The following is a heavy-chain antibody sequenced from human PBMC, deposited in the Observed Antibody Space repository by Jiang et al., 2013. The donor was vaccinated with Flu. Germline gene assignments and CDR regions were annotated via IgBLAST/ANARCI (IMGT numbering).Heavy chain of an antibody. CDR2: ISTSSTFM. J-gene: IGHJ4*02. Sequence: VQLVESGGGLVKPGGSLRLSCAASGFTFSSYSMNWVRQAPGKGLEWVSSISTSSTFMFSADSVKGRFTISRDNAKNSLYLQMNSLRGEDTAVYYCARSRGGYSGSYFPGFDSWGQGTLVTVSS. CDR1: GFTFSSYS. CDR3: ARSRGGYSGSYFPGFDS. D-gene: IGHD1-26*01. V-gene: IGHV3-21*01.